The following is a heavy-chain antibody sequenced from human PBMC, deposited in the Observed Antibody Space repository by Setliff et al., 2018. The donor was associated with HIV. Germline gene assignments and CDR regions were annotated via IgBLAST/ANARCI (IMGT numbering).Heavy chain of an antibody. CDR2: INPHSGGT. CDR3: ARGPQSYVDVVPTIGRYYFDY. Sequence: ASVKVSCKASGFTFTGYYLHWVRQAPGQGLEWMGWINPHSGGTNYEQNFHGRVTMTRDTSISTAYMELSRLRSDDTAVFYCARGPQSYVDVVPTIGRYYFDYLGQGTLVTVSS. D-gene: IGHD5-12*01. V-gene: IGHV1-2*02. CDR1: GFTFTGYY. J-gene: IGHJ4*02.